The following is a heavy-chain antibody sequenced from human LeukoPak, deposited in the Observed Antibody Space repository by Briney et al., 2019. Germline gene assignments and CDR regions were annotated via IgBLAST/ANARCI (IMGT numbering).Heavy chain of an antibody. D-gene: IGHD4-11*01. Sequence: GGSLRLSCAASGFTVSSYYMTWVRQAPGKGLECVSVIYSGGSTYYAGSMKGRFAISRDSSKNTLFLQMNSLRAEDTAVYYCARSYSNPLFGMDVWGQGTTVTVS. CDR2: IYSGGST. CDR3: ARSYSNPLFGMDV. CDR1: GFTVSSYY. J-gene: IGHJ6*02. V-gene: IGHV3-66*01.